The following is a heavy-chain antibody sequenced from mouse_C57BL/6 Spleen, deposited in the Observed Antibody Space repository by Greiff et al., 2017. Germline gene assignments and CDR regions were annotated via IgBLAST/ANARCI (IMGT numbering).Heavy chain of an antibody. CDR1: GYAFSSSW. CDR3: AREGNGYPYFDY. Sequence: QVQLQQSGPELVKPGASVKISCKASGYAFSSSWMNWVKQRPGKGLEWIGRIYPGDGDTNYNGKFKGKGTLTADKSSSTAYMQLSSLTSEDSAVYFCAREGNGYPYFDYWGQGTTLTVSS. D-gene: IGHD2-2*01. V-gene: IGHV1-82*01. J-gene: IGHJ2*01. CDR2: IYPGDGDT.